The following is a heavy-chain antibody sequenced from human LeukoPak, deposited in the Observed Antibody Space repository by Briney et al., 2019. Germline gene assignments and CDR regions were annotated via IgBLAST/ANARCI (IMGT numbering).Heavy chain of an antibody. D-gene: IGHD5-18*01. Sequence: KPAETLSLTCAVYGGSFRGYYWSWIRQPPGKGLEWIGEINHSGSTYNNPSLKSRVTISIDTSKNQFSLKVSSVTAADTAVYYCARRNGYPFFDSWGQGTLVTVSS. CDR2: INHSGST. CDR3: ARRNGYPFFDS. J-gene: IGHJ4*02. CDR1: GGSFRGYY. V-gene: IGHV4-34*01.